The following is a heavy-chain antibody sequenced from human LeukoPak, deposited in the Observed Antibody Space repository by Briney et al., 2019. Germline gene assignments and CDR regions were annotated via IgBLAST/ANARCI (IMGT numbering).Heavy chain of an antibody. D-gene: IGHD3-3*01. V-gene: IGHV1-2*02. J-gene: IGHJ4*02. CDR1: GYTFTGYY. CDR2: INPNSGGT. Sequence: ASVKVSCKASGYTFTGYYIHWVRQAPGQGLEWMGWINPNSGGTNYAQKFQGRVTMTRDTSISTAYMELSRLRSDDTAVYYCARVMPYTIFGVVSNSFDYWGQGTLVTVSS. CDR3: ARVMPYTIFGVVSNSFDY.